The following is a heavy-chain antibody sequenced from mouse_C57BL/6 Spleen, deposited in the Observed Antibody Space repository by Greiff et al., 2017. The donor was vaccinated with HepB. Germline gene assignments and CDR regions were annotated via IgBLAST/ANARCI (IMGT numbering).Heavy chain of an antibody. CDR1: GYSITSGYY. V-gene: IGHV3-6*01. D-gene: IGHD1-1*01. CDR3: ARDEILRLDY. CDR2: ISYDGSN. Sequence: VQLKESGPGLVKPSQSLSLTCSVTGYSITSGYYWNWIRQFPGNKLEWMGYISYDGSNNYNPSLKNRISITRDTSKNQFFLKLNSVTTEDTATYYCARDEILRLDYWGQGTSVTVSS. J-gene: IGHJ4*01.